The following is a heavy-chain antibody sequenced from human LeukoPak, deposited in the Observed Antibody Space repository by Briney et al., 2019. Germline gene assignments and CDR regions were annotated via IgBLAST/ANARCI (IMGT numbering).Heavy chain of an antibody. CDR1: GFTFSSHS. J-gene: IGHJ4*02. D-gene: IGHD1-26*01. Sequence: PWGSLRLSCAASGFTFSSHSMNWVRQAPGKGLEWVSYISSSSSTIYYADSVKGRFTISRDNAKNSLYLQMNSLRAEDTALYYCAKDGTRGELPSFDYWGQGTLVTVSS. CDR2: ISSSSSTI. V-gene: IGHV3-48*01. CDR3: AKDGTRGELPSFDY.